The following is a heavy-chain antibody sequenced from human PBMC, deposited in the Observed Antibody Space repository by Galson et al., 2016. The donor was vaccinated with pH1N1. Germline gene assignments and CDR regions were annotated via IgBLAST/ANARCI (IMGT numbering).Heavy chain of an antibody. J-gene: IGHJ4*02. Sequence: LSLTCTVSGGSLSSRNFYGGWLRQPPGKGLEWIGNMHYSGFTHYNSSLQSRVTISVDTSENQFSLRLSSVTAADQAVYYCASLVRGSYPDPLYYFDFWGLGTLVTVSS. CDR1: GGSLSSRNFY. CDR3: ASLVRGSYPDPLYYFDF. CDR2: MHYSGFT. D-gene: IGHD1-26*01. V-gene: IGHV4-39*01.